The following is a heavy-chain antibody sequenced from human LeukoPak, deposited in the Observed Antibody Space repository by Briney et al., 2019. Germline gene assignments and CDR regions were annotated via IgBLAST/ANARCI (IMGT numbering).Heavy chain of an antibody. D-gene: IGHD3-9*01. CDR1: GFSLNTRDMN. V-gene: IGHV2-5*01. CDR2: IRWTDEK. Sequence: ESGPTLVKPTQTLTLTCTFSGFSLNTRDMNVAWIRQPPGKALEWLALIRWTDEKSYSPSLKNRLTITKDTSKNQVVLTMANMDPVDTATYFCARDFDWPIAYWGQGSPVTVSS. J-gene: IGHJ4*02. CDR3: ARDFDWPIAY.